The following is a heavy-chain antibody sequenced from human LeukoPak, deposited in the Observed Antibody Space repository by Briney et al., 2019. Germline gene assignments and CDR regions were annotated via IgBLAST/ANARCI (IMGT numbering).Heavy chain of an antibody. J-gene: IGHJ4*02. V-gene: IGHV3-30*04. CDR2: ISYDGSNK. D-gene: IGHD3-3*02. CDR1: GFTFSSYA. CDR3: ARPLHFWSGYPDY. Sequence: PGGSLRLSCAASGFTFSSYAMHWVRQAPGKGLEWVAVISYDGSNKYYADSVKGRFTISRDNSKNTLYLQMNSLRAEDTAVYYCARPLHFWSGYPDYWGQGTLVTVSS.